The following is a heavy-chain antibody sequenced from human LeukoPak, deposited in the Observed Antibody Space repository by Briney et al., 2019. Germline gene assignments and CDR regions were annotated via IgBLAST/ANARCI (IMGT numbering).Heavy chain of an antibody. V-gene: IGHV3-11*01. CDR3: ARVGSTVTPRYFQH. Sequence: GGSLRLSCAASGFTFSDYYMSWIRQAPGKGLEWVSYISSSGSPINYADSVKGRFTISRDNSKNTVFLQMNSLRAEDTAVYYCARVGSTVTPRYFQHWGQGTLVTVSS. J-gene: IGHJ1*01. CDR2: ISSSGSPI. CDR1: GFTFSDYY. D-gene: IGHD4-17*01.